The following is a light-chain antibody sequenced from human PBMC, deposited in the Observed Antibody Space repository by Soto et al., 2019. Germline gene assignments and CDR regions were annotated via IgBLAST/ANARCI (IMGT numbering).Light chain of an antibody. CDR3: QQFGLSPT. V-gene: IGKV3-20*01. CDR2: RAS. Sequence: EIVLTQSPGTLSLSPGERATLSCRASQSVSSDYLAWYQQKPGQTPKVLIYRASSRATGIPDRFSGSGSGTDFTLTISRLEPEDFAVYFCQQFGLSPTFGGGTKVEIK. CDR1: QSVSSDY. J-gene: IGKJ4*01.